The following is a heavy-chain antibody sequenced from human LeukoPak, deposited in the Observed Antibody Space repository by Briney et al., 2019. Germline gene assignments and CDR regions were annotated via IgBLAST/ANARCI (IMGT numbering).Heavy chain of an antibody. J-gene: IGHJ5*02. CDR1: GDSVSSNSAA. Sequence: SQTLSLTCAISGDSVSSNSAAWNWIRQSPSRGLEWLGRTYYRPKWYNDYAVSVKSRITINPETFKSQFSLQLNSVTPEDTAVYYCARAQRSSSWSLWFDPWGQGTLVTVSS. CDR3: ARAQRSSSWSLWFDP. CDR2: TYYRPKWYN. V-gene: IGHV6-1*01. D-gene: IGHD6-13*01.